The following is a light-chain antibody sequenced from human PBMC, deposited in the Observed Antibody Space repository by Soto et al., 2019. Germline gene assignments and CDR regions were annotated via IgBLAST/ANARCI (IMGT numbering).Light chain of an antibody. CDR2: DVS. J-gene: IGLJ2*01. V-gene: IGLV2-11*01. Sequence: QSALTQPRSVSGSPGQSVTISCTGTSSDVGGYNYVSWYQQHPGKAPKLMISDVSKRPSGVPDRFSGAKSGNTASLTISGLQLDVGADYYCCSYAGSYTLVFGGGTKLTGL. CDR3: CSYAGSYTLV. CDR1: SSDVGGYNY.